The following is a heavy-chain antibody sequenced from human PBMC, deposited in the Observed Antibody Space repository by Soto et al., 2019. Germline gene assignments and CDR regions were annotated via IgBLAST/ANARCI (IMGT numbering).Heavy chain of an antibody. CDR2: MFHSGST. CDR1: GGSITSRGHY. CDR3: ARVTDPVVTASTPFDH. V-gene: IGHV4-31*03. Sequence: TSETLSLTCTVSGGSITSRGHYWAWIRQHPGKGLEWIGYMFHSGSTHYNPSLKSRISISVDTSKNQFSLKLSSVTAADTAVYYCARVTDPVVTASTPFDHWGQGARVTVSS. D-gene: IGHD2-21*02. J-gene: IGHJ4*02.